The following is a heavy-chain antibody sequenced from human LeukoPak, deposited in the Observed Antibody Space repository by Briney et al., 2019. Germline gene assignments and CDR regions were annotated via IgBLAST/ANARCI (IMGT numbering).Heavy chain of an antibody. V-gene: IGHV4-39*07. CDR1: GGSISSSSYY. CDR2: IYYSGST. J-gene: IGHJ6*02. Sequence: SETPSLTCTVSGGSISSSSYYWGWIRQPPGKGLEWIGSIYYSGSTYYNPSLKSRVTISVDTSKNQFSLKLSSVTAADTAVYYCARDRTDILTGYYGQDYYYYGMDVWGQGTTVTVSS. CDR3: ARDRTDILTGYYGQDYYYYGMDV. D-gene: IGHD3-9*01.